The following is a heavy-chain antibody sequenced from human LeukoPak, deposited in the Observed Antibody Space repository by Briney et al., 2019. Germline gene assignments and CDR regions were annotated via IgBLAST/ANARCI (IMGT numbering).Heavy chain of an antibody. D-gene: IGHD6-19*01. CDR1: GFTFSNYA. CDR3: ARGPIDKVVAGTFFGH. V-gene: IGHV3-30*14. CDR2: ISYDGNNK. Sequence: PGGSLRLSCAASGFTFSNYAIHWVRQAPGKGLEWVAVISYDGNNKYYAASVKGRFTISRDASKNTVFLQMNSLRVEDTAVYHCARGPIDKVVAGTFFGHWGQGTVVTVSS. J-gene: IGHJ4*02.